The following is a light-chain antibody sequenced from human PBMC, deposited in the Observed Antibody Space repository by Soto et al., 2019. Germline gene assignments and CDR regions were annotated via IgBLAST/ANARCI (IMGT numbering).Light chain of an antibody. J-gene: IGKJ5*01. Sequence: EIVMTQSPATLSVSPGERATLSCRASQSMSNNLAWYQQKPGQAPRLLIYGASTRYTGIPDRFSGSGSGTESTLTISSLQSEDFAIYYCQQYHNWPPCTFGQGTRLEIK. V-gene: IGKV3-15*01. CDR3: QQYHNWPPCT. CDR1: QSMSNN. CDR2: GAS.